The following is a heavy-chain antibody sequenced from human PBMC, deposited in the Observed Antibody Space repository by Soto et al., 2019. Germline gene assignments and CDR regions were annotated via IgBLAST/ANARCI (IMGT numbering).Heavy chain of an antibody. J-gene: IGHJ4*02. V-gene: IGHV4-34*01. D-gene: IGHD3-22*01. CDR3: ARLYSGYYYVSTDY. Sequence: QVQLQQWGAGLLKPSETLSLTCAVYGGSFSGYYWSWIRQPPGKGLEWIGEINHSGSTNYNPSLKSRVTISVNTSKNQFSLKLSPVTAADTAVYYCARLYSGYYYVSTDYWGQGTLVTVSS. CDR2: INHSGST. CDR1: GGSFSGYY.